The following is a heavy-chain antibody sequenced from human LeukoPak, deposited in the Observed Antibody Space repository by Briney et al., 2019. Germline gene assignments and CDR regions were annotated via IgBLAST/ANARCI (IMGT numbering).Heavy chain of an antibody. Sequence: GASVKVSCKASGYTFTGYYMHWVRQAPGQGLEWMGWINPNSGGTNYAQKFQGRVTMTRDTSISTACMELSRLRSDDTPVYYCARVVLGVAAADSFDYWGQGTLVTVSS. V-gene: IGHV1-2*02. D-gene: IGHD6-13*01. CDR1: GYTFTGYY. J-gene: IGHJ4*02. CDR3: ARVVLGVAAADSFDY. CDR2: INPNSGGT.